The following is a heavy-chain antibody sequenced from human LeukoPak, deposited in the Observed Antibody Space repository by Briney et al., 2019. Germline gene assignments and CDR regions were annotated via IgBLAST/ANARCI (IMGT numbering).Heavy chain of an antibody. CDR1: GGSFSGYY. Sequence: PSETLSLTCAVYGGSFSGYYWSWIRQPPGKGLEWIGEINHSGSTNYNLSLKSRVTISVDTSKNQFSLKLSSVTAADTAVYYCARSSWVSGGELDYWGQGTLVTVSS. V-gene: IGHV4-34*01. J-gene: IGHJ4*02. CDR3: ARSSWVSGGELDY. D-gene: IGHD2-21*01. CDR2: INHSGST.